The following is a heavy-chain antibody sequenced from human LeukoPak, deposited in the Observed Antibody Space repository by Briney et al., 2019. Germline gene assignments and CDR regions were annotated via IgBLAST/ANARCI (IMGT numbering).Heavy chain of an antibody. CDR2: IKQDGSEK. CDR1: GFTFSSYW. J-gene: IGHJ4*02. D-gene: IGHD1-26*01. V-gene: IGHV3-7*01. CDR3: ARDLTGYSGSYSDY. Sequence: PGRSLRLSCAASGFTFSSYWMSWVRQAPGKGLEWVANIKQDGSEKYYVDSVKGRFTISRDNAKNSLYLQMNSLRAEDTAVYYCARDLTGYSGSYSDYWGQGTLVTVSS.